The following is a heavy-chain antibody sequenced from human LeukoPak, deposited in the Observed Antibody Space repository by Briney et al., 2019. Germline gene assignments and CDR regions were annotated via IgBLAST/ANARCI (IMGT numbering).Heavy chain of an antibody. J-gene: IGHJ4*02. Sequence: GESLRLSCAASGFLFSSYVMSWVRQAPGKGLEWVAYISHDSDNIYYPDFVKGRFTISRDNAENSLYLQMNSLRDEDTAIYYCARDSDWAFNYWGQGTRVTVSS. CDR2: ISHDSDNI. CDR1: GFLFSSYV. V-gene: IGHV3-48*02. D-gene: IGHD2-21*02. CDR3: ARDSDWAFNY.